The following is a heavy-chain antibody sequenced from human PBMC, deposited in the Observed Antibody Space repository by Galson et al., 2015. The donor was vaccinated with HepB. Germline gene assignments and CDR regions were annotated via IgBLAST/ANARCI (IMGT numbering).Heavy chain of an antibody. J-gene: IGHJ1*01. CDR1: GFSFTRYA. Sequence: SLRLSCAASGFSFTRYAMTWARQAPGKGLEWVAGMSDNGENPFYADSRKGRFTISRDISKNTVYLKMNSLRVEDTAVYYCATRSGASGWYSYFQHWGQGTLVTVSS. V-gene: IGHV3-23*01. D-gene: IGHD6-19*01. CDR2: MSDNGENP. CDR3: ATRSGASGWYSYFQH.